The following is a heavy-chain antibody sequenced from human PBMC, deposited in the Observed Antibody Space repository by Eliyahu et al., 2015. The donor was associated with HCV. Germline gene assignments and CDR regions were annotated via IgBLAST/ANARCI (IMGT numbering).Heavy chain of an antibody. D-gene: IGHD6-19*01. V-gene: IGHV3-21*01. CDR3: ARDRGVAVAESILEY. Sequence: EVQLVESGGGLVXPGGSLRLSCAASGFTFSSHSXNWVRQAPGKGLEWVSTISRSRSYIYYADSVKGRFTISRDNAKNTLYLQMNSLRAEDTAVYYCARDRGVAVAESILEYWGQGTLVTVSS. J-gene: IGHJ4*02. CDR2: ISRSRSYI. CDR1: GFTFSSHS.